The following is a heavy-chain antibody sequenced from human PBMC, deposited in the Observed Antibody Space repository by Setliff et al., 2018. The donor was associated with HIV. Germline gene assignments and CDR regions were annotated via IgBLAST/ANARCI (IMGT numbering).Heavy chain of an antibody. Sequence: GGSLRLSCAASGFSFSGYALHWVRQAPGKGLVWVAVISYDGVNAYYAESVEGRFTVSRDNSKNTLFLQMNSLRLEDTAVYYCARDQSDWFYWGQGTLVTVSS. CDR2: ISYDGVNA. V-gene: IGHV3-30-3*01. D-gene: IGHD3-3*01. CDR3: ARDQSDWFY. J-gene: IGHJ4*02. CDR1: GFSFSGYA.